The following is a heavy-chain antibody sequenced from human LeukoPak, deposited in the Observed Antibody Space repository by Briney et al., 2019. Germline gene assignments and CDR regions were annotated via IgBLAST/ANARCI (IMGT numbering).Heavy chain of an antibody. CDR2: IYYSGST. CDR1: GGSISSYY. J-gene: IGHJ5*02. Sequence: SETLSLTCTVSGGSISSYYWSWIRQPPGKGLEWIGYIYYSGSTNYNPSLKSRVTISVDKSKNQCSLKLSSVTAADTAVYYCAREVAPAGMRERWFDPWGQGTLVTVSS. V-gene: IGHV4-59*01. D-gene: IGHD2-2*01. CDR3: AREVAPAGMRERWFDP.